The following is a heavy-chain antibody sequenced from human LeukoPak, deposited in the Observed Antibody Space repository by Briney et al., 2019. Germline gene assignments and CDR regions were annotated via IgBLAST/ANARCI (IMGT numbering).Heavy chain of an antibody. CDR2: ISYDGRNK. Sequence: GGSLRLSCAASGFTFSSYGMHWVRQAPGKGLEWVAVISYDGRNKYHADSVKGRFTISRDNSKNTLYLQMNSLRAEDTAVYYCAKATPPRDGSNPDYWGQGTLVTVSS. J-gene: IGHJ4*02. D-gene: IGHD5-24*01. CDR1: GFTFSSYG. V-gene: IGHV3-30*18. CDR3: AKATPPRDGSNPDY.